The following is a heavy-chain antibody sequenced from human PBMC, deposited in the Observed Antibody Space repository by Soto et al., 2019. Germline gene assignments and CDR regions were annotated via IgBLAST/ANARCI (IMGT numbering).Heavy chain of an antibody. CDR1: GFTFKNYA. D-gene: IGHD2-15*01. J-gene: IGHJ6*02. V-gene: IGHV3-23*01. Sequence: PGGSLRLSCRASGFTFKNYAMTWVRKCPGKGLQWVSLMTGGGTTDYADSAKGRFIISRDNAKNSLFLHLNSLSAGDTAMYYCARSSVSAPRWSYYGMDVWGQGTTVTVSS. CDR3: ARSSVSAPRWSYYGMDV. CDR2: MTGGGTT.